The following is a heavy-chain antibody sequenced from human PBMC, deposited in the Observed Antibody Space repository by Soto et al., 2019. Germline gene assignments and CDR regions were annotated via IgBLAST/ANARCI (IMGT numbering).Heavy chain of an antibody. CDR2: ISYDGSNK. V-gene: IGHV3-30*18. D-gene: IGHD6-13*01. J-gene: IGHJ6*02. CDR1: GFTFSSYG. Sequence: GGCLRLSGAASGFTFSSYGMHWVRQAPGKGLEWVAVISYDGSNKYYADSVKGRFTISRDNSKNTLYLQMNSLRAEDTAVYYCAKAKFSSWGTPYYYGMDVWGQGTTVTVSS. CDR3: AKAKFSSWGTPYYYGMDV.